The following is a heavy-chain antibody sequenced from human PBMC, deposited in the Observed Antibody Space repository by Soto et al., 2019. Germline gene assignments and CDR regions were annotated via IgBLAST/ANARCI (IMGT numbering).Heavy chain of an antibody. V-gene: IGHV4-39*01. CDR3: VRREHYYHFDS. D-gene: IGHD3-10*01. CDR1: GGSIAASTKY. J-gene: IGHJ4*02. CDR2: IYYSGST. Sequence: SETLSLTCTVSGGSIAASTKYWAWIRQPPGKGLEWIGTIYYSGSTYYNPSFKSRITISVDTSKNQFSLRLSSVTAAETAVYYCVRREHYYHFDSSARGNLVTGSS.